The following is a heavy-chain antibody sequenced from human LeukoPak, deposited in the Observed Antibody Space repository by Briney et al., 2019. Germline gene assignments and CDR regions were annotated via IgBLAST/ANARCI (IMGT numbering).Heavy chain of an antibody. CDR2: ISSSSSTI. Sequence: GGSLRLSCAASGFSFSSYTMNWVRQAPGKGLEWVSYISSSSSTIYYADSVKGRFTISRDNAKNSLYLQMNSLRAEDTALYYCASSDWRGDYWGQGTLVTVSS. V-gene: IGHV3-48*04. D-gene: IGHD6-19*01. CDR3: ASSDWRGDY. CDR1: GFSFSSYT. J-gene: IGHJ4*02.